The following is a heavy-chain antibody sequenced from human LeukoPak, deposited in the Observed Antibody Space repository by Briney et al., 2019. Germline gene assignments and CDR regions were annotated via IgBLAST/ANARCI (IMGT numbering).Heavy chain of an antibody. CDR1: GGSISSGSYY. CDR2: ICTSGST. J-gene: IGHJ3*02. CDR3: ARSGRRDGYNFAFDI. Sequence: TTSETLSLTCTVSGGSISSGSYYWSWIRQPAGKGLEWIGRICTSGSTNYNPSLKSRVTISVDTSKNQYSLKLSSVTAADTAVYYCARSGRRDGYNFAFDIWGQGTMVTVSS. V-gene: IGHV4-61*02. D-gene: IGHD5-24*01.